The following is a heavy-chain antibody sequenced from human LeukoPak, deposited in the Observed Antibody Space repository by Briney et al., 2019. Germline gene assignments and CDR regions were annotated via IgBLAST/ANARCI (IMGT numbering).Heavy chain of an antibody. V-gene: IGHV3-23*01. CDR1: GFTFSSYA. D-gene: IGHD1-26*01. CDR3: AKDLGGWTRYGFDY. CDR2: ISGSGGST. Sequence: SGGSLRLSCAASGFTFSSYAMSWVRQAPGKGLEWVSAISGSGGSTYYADSVKGRFTISRDNAKNSLVLQMNSLRAEDTGFYYCAKDLGGWTRYGFDYWGQGSLVTVSS. J-gene: IGHJ4*02.